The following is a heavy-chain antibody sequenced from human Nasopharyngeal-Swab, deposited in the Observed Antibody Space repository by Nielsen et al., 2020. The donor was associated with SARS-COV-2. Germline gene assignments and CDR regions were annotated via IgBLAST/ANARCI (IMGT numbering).Heavy chain of an antibody. V-gene: IGHV4-59*01. CDR1: GGSISSYY. CDR2: IYYSGST. Sequence: SETLSLTCTVSGGSISSYYWSWIRQPPEKGLEWIGYIYYSGSTNYNPSLKSRVTISVDTSKNQFSLKLSSVTAADTAVYYCARASNYGGNYEPFDYWGQGTLVTVSS. D-gene: IGHD4-23*01. J-gene: IGHJ4*02. CDR3: ARASNYGGNYEPFDY.